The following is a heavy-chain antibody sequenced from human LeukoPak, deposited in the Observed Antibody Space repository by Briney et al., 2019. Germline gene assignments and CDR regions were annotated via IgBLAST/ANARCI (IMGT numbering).Heavy chain of an antibody. CDR1: GFTFSSYW. CDR3: ARGHTAVTRHFDF. D-gene: IGHD4-17*01. Sequence: GGSLRLSCAASGFTFSSYWMHWVRQAPGKGLVGVSRINNDGRSTNYADSVKGRFTISRDDAKNLLYLDMNSLRAEDTAVYYCARGHTAVTRHFDFWGQGTLVTVSS. J-gene: IGHJ4*02. V-gene: IGHV3-74*01. CDR2: INNDGRST.